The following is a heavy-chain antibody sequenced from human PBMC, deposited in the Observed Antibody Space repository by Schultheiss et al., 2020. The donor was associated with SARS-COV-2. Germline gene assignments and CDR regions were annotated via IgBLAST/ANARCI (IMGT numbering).Heavy chain of an antibody. CDR3: ARDRLWGGYFDP. Sequence: SETLSLTCAVSGYSISSGYYWGWIRQPPGKGLEWIGRIYTSGSTNYNPSLKSRVTISVDTSKNQFSLKLSSVTAADTAVYYCARDRLWGGYFDPWGQGTLVTVSS. D-gene: IGHD3-16*01. CDR2: IYTSGST. CDR1: GYSISSGYY. J-gene: IGHJ5*02. V-gene: IGHV4-38-2*02.